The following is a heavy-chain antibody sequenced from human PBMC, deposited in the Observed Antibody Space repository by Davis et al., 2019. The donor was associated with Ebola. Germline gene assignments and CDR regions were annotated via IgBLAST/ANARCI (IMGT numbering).Heavy chain of an antibody. CDR1: GYTFTSYG. Sequence: ASVKVSCKASGYTFTSYGITRVRQAPGQGLEWMGWINPHNGNTNYAQNVQGRVIMTSDTATTTAYMEVGSLRSDDTAVYYCARAQFPTTSDHWGQGTLVTVSS. J-gene: IGHJ4*02. D-gene: IGHD1-1*01. CDR3: ARAQFPTTSDH. V-gene: IGHV1-18*04. CDR2: INPHNGNT.